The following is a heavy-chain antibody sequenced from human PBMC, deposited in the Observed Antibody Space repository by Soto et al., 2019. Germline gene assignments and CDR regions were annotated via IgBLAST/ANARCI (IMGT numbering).Heavy chain of an antibody. CDR1: GYTFTGYY. J-gene: IGHJ6*02. CDR2: INPNSGGT. CDR3: ARDVVVTATGMDV. V-gene: IGHV1-2*02. D-gene: IGHD2-21*02. Sequence: SCKASGYTFTGYYMHWVRQAPGQGLEWMGWINPNSGGTNYAQKFQGRVTLTRDTSISTAYMELSRLRSDDTAVYYCARDVVVTATGMDVWGQGTTVTVSS.